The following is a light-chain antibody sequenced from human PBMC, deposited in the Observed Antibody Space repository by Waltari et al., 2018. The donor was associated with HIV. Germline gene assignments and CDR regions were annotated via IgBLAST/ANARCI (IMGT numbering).Light chain of an antibody. J-gene: IGLJ1*01. CDR3: SSYATGNTYV. V-gene: IGLV2-23*02. CDR2: EVP. CDR1: NSAIGKYNL. Sequence: QSALTQPASVSGSPGQSLTISCTGANSAIGKYNLLSWYQQHPGKVPKVLIFEVPTRPSGISHRFSGSKSDNTASLTISGLQAEDEADYYCSSYATGNTYVFGTGTSVTVL.